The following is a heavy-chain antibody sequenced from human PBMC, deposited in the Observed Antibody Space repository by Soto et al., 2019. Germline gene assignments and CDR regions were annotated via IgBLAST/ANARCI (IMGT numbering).Heavy chain of an antibody. V-gene: IGHV3-21*01. CDR1: GFTFSSYS. D-gene: IGHD6-19*01. CDR3: ARSQAVLRYGMDV. CDR2: ISSSSSYI. J-gene: IGHJ6*02. Sequence: GRSLRLSCAASGFTFSSYSMNWVRQAPGKGLEWVSSISSSSSYIYYADSVKGRFTISRDNAKNSLYLQMNSMRAEDTAVYYCARSQAVLRYGMDVWGQGTTVTVSS.